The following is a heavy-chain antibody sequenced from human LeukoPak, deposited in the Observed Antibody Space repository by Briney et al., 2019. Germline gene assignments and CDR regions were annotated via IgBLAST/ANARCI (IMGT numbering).Heavy chain of an antibody. J-gene: IGHJ4*02. D-gene: IGHD3-22*01. Sequence: SGTLSLTCAVYGGSFSGYYWSWIRQPPGKGLEWIGEINHSGSTNYNPSLKSRVTISVDTSKNQFSVKLSSVTGADTAVYYCARGRNYYDRRGYYEDYWGEGTLVTVSS. CDR1: GGSFSGYY. V-gene: IGHV4-34*01. CDR3: ARGRNYYDRRGYYEDY. CDR2: INHSGST.